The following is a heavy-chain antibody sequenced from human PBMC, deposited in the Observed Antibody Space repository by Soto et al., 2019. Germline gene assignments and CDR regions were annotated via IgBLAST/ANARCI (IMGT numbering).Heavy chain of an antibody. CDR2: INAGNGNT. CDR1: GYTFTSYA. D-gene: IGHD1-26*01. V-gene: IGHV1-3*01. Sequence: ASVKVSCKASGYTFTSYAMHWVRQAPGQRLEWMGWINAGNGNTKYSQKFQGRVTVTRDTSASTAYMELSSLRSEDTAVYYCAREVNGSPFDYWGQGTLVTVSS. J-gene: IGHJ4*02. CDR3: AREVNGSPFDY.